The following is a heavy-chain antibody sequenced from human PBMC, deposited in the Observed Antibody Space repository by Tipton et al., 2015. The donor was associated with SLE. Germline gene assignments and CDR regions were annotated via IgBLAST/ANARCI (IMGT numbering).Heavy chain of an antibody. Sequence: QLVQSGAEVKKPGASVKVSCKASGYTFSSYGISWVRQAPGQGLGWVAWISGYSGNTNYAQKFQDRVTMTRDTSTSTVNMKLRSLTSDDTAVYYCARGFVSTSLTEIDFWGKGTLVTVAS. D-gene: IGHD2-2*01. V-gene: IGHV1-18*01. CDR2: ISGYSGNT. CDR3: ARGFVSTSLTEIDF. CDR1: GYTFSSYG. J-gene: IGHJ4*02.